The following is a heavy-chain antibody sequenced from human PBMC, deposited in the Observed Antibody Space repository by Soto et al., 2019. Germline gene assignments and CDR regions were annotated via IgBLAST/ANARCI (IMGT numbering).Heavy chain of an antibody. Sequence: VQLVESGGGLVRTGGSLRLSCAASGLTFSTAWMSWVRQPPGKGLEWVGRILSKTDGGTTDYAAPIKGRFTISRDDSKNSLYLQMKSLRSEDTAIYYCTTACGGGDCYPIWGRGAMVNVSS. D-gene: IGHD2-21*02. CDR3: TTACGGGDCYPI. CDR1: GLTFSTAW. J-gene: IGHJ1*01. CDR2: ILSKTDGGTT. V-gene: IGHV3-15*01.